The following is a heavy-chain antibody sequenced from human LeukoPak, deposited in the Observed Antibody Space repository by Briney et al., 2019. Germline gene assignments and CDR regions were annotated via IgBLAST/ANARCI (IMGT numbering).Heavy chain of an antibody. CDR3: AMASSTSSGWFDP. J-gene: IGHJ5*02. CDR1: GFTFSRYV. Sequence: GSLGLSWSGFGFTFSRYVLGLVRPASGKGMEWVSTISGSGGSTYYADSVKGRFTISRDNSKNTLYLQMNSLRAEDMAVYYCAMASSTSSGWFDPWGQGTPVTVSS. CDR2: ISGSGGST. V-gene: IGHV3-23*01. D-gene: IGHD2-2*01.